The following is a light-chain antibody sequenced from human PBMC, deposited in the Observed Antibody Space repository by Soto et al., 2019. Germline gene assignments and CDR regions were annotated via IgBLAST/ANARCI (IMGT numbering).Light chain of an antibody. J-gene: IGKJ4*01. V-gene: IGKV3-20*01. CDR1: QSVSSTY. Sequence: EIVLTQSPGTLSLSPGERATLSCRASQSVSSTYLAWYQQKPGQAPRLLIYGAYSRATGIPDRFSGGGSGTDFTLTISRLEPEDFAVYYCQQYGSSVLTFGVGNKVEIK. CDR3: QQYGSSVLT. CDR2: GAY.